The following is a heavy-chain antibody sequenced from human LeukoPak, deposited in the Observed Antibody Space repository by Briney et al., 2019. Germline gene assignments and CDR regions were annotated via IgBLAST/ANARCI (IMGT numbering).Heavy chain of an antibody. CDR2: IWSDGSNK. Sequence: GGSLRLSCAASGLMFSSYGMHWVRQAPGKGLEWVAVIWSDGSNKYYADSVRGRFTISRDNSKNTLYLQMNSLRAEDTAVYYCAREWELVYWGQGTLVTVSS. J-gene: IGHJ4*02. CDR1: GLMFSSYG. V-gene: IGHV3-33*01. D-gene: IGHD1-26*01. CDR3: AREWELVY.